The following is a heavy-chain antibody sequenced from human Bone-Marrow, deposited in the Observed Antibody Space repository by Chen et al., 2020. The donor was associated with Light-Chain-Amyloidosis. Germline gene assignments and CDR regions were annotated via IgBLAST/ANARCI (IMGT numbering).Heavy chain of an antibody. CDR2: ISESGIT. J-gene: IGHJ5*02. CDR3: ARGPSFKFESSESQSNWFDP. CDR1: GGSVSLGGFY. Sequence: QVQLQESGPGLVKPSQTLSLTCTVSGGSVSLGGFYWSWIRQLPEKGLEWIGYISESGITYYTPSLKSRVTISLDTSKNQFSLNLTSVTAADTAVYFCARGPSFKFESSESQSNWFDPWGQGVLATVSS. D-gene: IGHD3-22*01. V-gene: IGHV4-31*03.